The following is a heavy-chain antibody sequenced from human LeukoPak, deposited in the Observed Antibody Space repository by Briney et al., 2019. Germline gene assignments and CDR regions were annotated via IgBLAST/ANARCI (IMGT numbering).Heavy chain of an antibody. CDR2: IYHSGST. CDR3: ARVPSGSYYYFDY. J-gene: IGHJ4*02. D-gene: IGHD1-26*01. Sequence: PSETLSLTCTVSGYSISSGYYWGWIRQPPGKGLEWIGSIYHSGSTYYNPSLKSRVTIPVDTSKNQFSLKLSSVTAADTAVYYCARVPSGSYYYFDYWGQGTLVTVSS. V-gene: IGHV4-38-2*02. CDR1: GYSISSGYY.